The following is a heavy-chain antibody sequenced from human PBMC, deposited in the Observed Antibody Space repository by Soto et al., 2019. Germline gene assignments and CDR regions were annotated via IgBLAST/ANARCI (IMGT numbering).Heavy chain of an antibody. CDR1: GFTFSSYA. CDR2: ISSNGGST. J-gene: IGHJ4*02. CDR3: ARGNATVAGRFYFDY. Sequence: GGSLRLSCAASGFTFSSYAMSWVRQAPGKGLEYVSAISSNGGSTYYANSVKGRFTISRDNSKNTLYLQVGSLRAEDMAVYYCARGNATVAGRFYFDYWGQGTLVTVSS. V-gene: IGHV3-64*01. D-gene: IGHD6-19*01.